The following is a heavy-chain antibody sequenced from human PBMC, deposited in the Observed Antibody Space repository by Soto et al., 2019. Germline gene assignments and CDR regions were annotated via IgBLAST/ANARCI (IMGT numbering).Heavy chain of an antibody. CDR3: SRIPTLNSPAPFDS. CDR2: ISYSGST. Sequence: SETLSLTCTVSGGSFSSADYYWNWIRQPPGKGLEWIGHISYSGSTSYNPSLKSRVIISLDTSKNQFSLKLSSVTAADTAVYYCSRIPTLNSPAPFDSWGQVTPVPVSS. CDR1: GGSFSSADYY. D-gene: IGHD1-26*01. V-gene: IGHV4-30-4*01. J-gene: IGHJ4*02.